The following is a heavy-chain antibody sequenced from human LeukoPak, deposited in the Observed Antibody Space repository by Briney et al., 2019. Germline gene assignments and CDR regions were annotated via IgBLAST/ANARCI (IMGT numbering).Heavy chain of an antibody. Sequence: ASVKVSCKASGYTFTGYYMHWVRQAPGQGLEWMGWINPNSSGTNYAQKFQGRVTMTRDTSISTAYMELSRLRSDDTAVYYCARGGITMIVVPNAFDIWGQGTMVTVSS. J-gene: IGHJ3*02. CDR1: GYTFTGYY. CDR3: ARGGITMIVVPNAFDI. D-gene: IGHD3-22*01. CDR2: INPNSSGT. V-gene: IGHV1-2*02.